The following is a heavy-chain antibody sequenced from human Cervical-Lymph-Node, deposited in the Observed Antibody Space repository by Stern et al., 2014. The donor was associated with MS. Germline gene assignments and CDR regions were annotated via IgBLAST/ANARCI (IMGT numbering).Heavy chain of an antibody. D-gene: IGHD2-2*01. V-gene: IGHV2-5*02. CDR3: ATHAPGVVPAALDY. J-gene: IGHJ4*02. CDR2: IYWDDSK. Sequence: SGPTLVKPTQTLTLTCTFSGFSLSTSGVGVGWIRQPPGKSLEWLAFIYWDDSKRYSPSLKNRLTITKDTSKNQVVLTMNNMDPVDTATFYCATHAPGVVPAALDYWGQGTLVTVS. CDR1: GFSLSTSGVG.